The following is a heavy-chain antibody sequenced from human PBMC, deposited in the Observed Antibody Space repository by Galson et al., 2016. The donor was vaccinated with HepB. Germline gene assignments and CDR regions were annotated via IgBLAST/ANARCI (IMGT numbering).Heavy chain of an antibody. CDR2: EYQNGNT. D-gene: IGHD3-3*01. CDR3: ARFWNGNYFDY. Sequence: ETLSLTCAVSGASISSTDWWGWVRQPTGQGLEWIGEEYQNGNTNYKPSLKSRVTISVDKSKNQFSLRLSSVTAADTAVYYCARFWNGNYFDYWGQGTLVTVSS. V-gene: IGHV4-4*02. J-gene: IGHJ4*02. CDR1: GASISSTDW.